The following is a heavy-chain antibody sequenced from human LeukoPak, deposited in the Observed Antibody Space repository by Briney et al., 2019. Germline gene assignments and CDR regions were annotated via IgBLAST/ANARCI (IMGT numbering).Heavy chain of an antibody. V-gene: IGHV4-59*01. D-gene: IGHD2-21*01. CDR3: ARSHIVVVSPNWFDP. J-gene: IGHJ5*02. CDR2: IYYSGST. Sequence: PSETLSLTCTVSGGSISSYYWSWIRQPPGKGLEWIGYIYYSGSTNYNPSLKSRVTISVDTSKNQFSLKLSSVTAADTAVYYCARSHIVVVSPNWFDPWGQGTLVTVSS. CDR1: GGSISSYY.